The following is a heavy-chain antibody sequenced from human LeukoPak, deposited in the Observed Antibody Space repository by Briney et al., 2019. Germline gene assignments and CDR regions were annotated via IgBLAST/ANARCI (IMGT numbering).Heavy chain of an antibody. J-gene: IGHJ4*02. V-gene: IGHV3-23*01. Sequence: ETLSLTCAVYGGSFSGYYWSWIRQPPGKGLEWVSIASSSGGTTHYADSVKGRFTISRDNSKNMLYLQMDSLRVEDTAVYYCAKNGGPESGSSPHWGQGTLVTVSS. CDR1: GGSFSGYY. CDR2: ASSSGGTT. CDR3: AKNGGPESGSSPH. D-gene: IGHD1-26*01.